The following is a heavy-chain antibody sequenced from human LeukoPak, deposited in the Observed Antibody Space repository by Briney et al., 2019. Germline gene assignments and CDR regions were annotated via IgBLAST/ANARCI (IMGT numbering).Heavy chain of an antibody. CDR3: AKAWGGTGTTLFFDY. CDR1: VFTFSSYA. D-gene: IGHD1-1*01. J-gene: IGHJ4*02. V-gene: IGHV3-23*01. Sequence: PGGSLRLSCAASVFTFSSYAMSWVRQAPGKGLEWVSAISGSGGSTYYADSVKGRFTFSRDNSKNTLYLHMNSLRAEDTAVYYCAKAWGGTGTTLFFDYWGQGTLVTVSS. CDR2: ISGSGGST.